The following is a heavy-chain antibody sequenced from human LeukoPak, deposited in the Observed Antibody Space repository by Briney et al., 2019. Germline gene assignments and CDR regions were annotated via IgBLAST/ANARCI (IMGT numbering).Heavy chain of an antibody. CDR3: ASDRIAAAGTRSRLDY. J-gene: IGHJ4*02. V-gene: IGHV1-69*13. CDR2: IIPIFGTA. D-gene: IGHD6-13*01. Sequence: SVKVSCKASGGTFSSYAISWVRQAPGRGLEWMGGIIPIFGTANYAQKFQGRVTITADESTSTAYMELSSLRSEDTAVYYCASDRIAAAGTRSRLDYWGQGTLVTVSS. CDR1: GGTFSSYA.